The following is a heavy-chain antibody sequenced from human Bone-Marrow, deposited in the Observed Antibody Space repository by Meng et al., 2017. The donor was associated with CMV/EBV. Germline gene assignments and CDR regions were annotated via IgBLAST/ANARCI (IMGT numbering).Heavy chain of an antibody. J-gene: IGHJ6*02. V-gene: IGHV3-23*01. CDR1: GFIFSTYV. CDR2: ISGGGETT. CDR3: AKGGINYDSFPRAGLMDV. Sequence: GGSLRLSCAGSGFIFSTYVMSWVRQAPRKGLEWLSVISGGGETTYYEASVKGRFTISRDNSKNTVYLQMNSLRAEDTAIYYCAKGGINYDSFPRAGLMDVWGQGTTVIVSS. D-gene: IGHD3-3*01.